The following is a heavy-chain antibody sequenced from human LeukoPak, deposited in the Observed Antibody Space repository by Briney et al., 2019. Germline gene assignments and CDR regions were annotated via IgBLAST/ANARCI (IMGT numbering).Heavy chain of an antibody. CDR3: ARDRRAVAGTRTWFDP. V-gene: IGHV1-2*02. CDR2: INPNSGGT. CDR1: GYTFTGYY. J-gene: IGHJ5*02. Sequence: GASVKVSCKASGYTFTGYYMHWVRQAPGQGLEWMGWINPNSGGTNYAQKFQGRVTMTRDTSISTAYTELSRLRSDDTAVYYCARDRRAVAGTRTWFDPWGQGTLVTVSS. D-gene: IGHD6-19*01.